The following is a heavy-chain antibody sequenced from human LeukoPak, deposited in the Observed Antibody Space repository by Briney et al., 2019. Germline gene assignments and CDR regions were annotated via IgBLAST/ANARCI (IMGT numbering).Heavy chain of an antibody. Sequence: SETLSLTCTVSGGSISSYYWSWIRQPPGKGLEWIGYIYYSGSTNYNPSLKSRVTISVDTSKNQFSLKLSSVTAADTAVYYCAREVYSSGWYDYWGQGTLVTVSS. CDR1: GGSISSYY. CDR3: AREVYSSGWYDY. CDR2: IYYSGST. D-gene: IGHD6-19*01. V-gene: IGHV4-59*01. J-gene: IGHJ4*02.